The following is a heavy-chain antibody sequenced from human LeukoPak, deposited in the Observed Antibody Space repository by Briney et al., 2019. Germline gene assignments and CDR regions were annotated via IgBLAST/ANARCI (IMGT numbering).Heavy chain of an antibody. J-gene: IGHJ5*02. D-gene: IGHD3-22*01. Sequence: KPSETLSLTCAVYGGSFSGYYWSWIRQPPGKGLEWIGEINHSGSTNYNPSLKSRVTISVDTSKNQFSLKLSSVTAADTAVYHCAAPGYSSGYYYRWGQGTLVTVSS. CDR3: AAPGYSSGYYYR. V-gene: IGHV4-34*01. CDR1: GGSFSGYY. CDR2: INHSGST.